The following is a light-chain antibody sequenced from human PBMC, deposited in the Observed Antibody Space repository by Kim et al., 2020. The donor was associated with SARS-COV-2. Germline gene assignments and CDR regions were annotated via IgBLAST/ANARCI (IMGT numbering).Light chain of an antibody. CDR3: QAWDSSTVV. CDR2: QDS. Sequence: SVSPGQTASITCSGDKLGDKYACWYQQKPGQSPVLVIYQDSKPPSGIPERFSGSNSGNTATLTISGTQAMDEADYYCQAWDSSTVVFGGGTKLTVL. CDR1: KLGDKY. V-gene: IGLV3-1*01. J-gene: IGLJ2*01.